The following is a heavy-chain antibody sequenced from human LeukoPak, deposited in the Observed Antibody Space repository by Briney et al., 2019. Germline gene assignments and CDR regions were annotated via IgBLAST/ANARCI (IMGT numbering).Heavy chain of an antibody. CDR2: TSAYNGNT. CDR1: GYTFTSYG. J-gene: IGHJ4*02. Sequence: GASVKVSCKASGYTFTSYGISWVRQAPGQGLEWMGWTSAYNGNTNYAQKLQGRVTMTTDTSTSTAYMELRSLRSDDTAVYYCARDPYYYGSGSLDYWGQGTLVTVSS. D-gene: IGHD3-10*01. V-gene: IGHV1-18*01. CDR3: ARDPYYYGSGSLDY.